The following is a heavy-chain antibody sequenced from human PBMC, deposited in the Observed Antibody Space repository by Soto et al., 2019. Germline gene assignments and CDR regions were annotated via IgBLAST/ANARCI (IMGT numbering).Heavy chain of an antibody. CDR2: ISGSGDST. CDR3: ARGTPPLGYCIRLSCTNYFDP. CDR1: GFTFSSYA. V-gene: IGHV3-23*01. J-gene: IGHJ5*02. Sequence: GGSLRLSCAASGFTFSSYAMSWVRQAPGKGLEWVSGISGSGDSTYYADSVKGRFTISRDNSKKTVYLQMNSLRVEDTAVYYCARGTPPLGYCIRLSCTNYFDPWGQGTLVTVSS. D-gene: IGHD2-2*01.